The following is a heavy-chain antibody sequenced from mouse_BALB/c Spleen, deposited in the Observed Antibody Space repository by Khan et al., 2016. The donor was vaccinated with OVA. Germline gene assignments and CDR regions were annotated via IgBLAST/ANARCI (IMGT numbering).Heavy chain of an antibody. J-gene: IGHJ3*01. D-gene: IGHD2-14*01. CDR1: GYTFTSYT. CDR3: VRDGAYHRNDGLFAY. V-gene: IGHV1-4*01. CDR2: INPSNGYT. Sequence: QVRLQQSGAELARPGASVKMSCKASGYTFTSYTIHWIKKRPGQGLEWIGYINPSNGYTNYNQKFKDKATLTKDKSSTTAYLQLSSLTSDDSAVYNCVRDGAYHRNDGLFAYWGQGTLVTVSA.